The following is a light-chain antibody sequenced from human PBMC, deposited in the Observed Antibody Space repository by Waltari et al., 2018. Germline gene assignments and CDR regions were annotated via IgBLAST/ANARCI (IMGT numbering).Light chain of an antibody. CDR3: QQHNAFPPT. J-gene: IGKJ1*01. CDR2: DAS. CDR1: QDIGDD. V-gene: IGKV1-17*01. Sequence: DIQMTQSPSSLSASVGDRVTITCRASQDIGDDFGWYQENPGRAPKRLIYDASRLQSGVPSRFSGSGSGTEFTLTISSLQPEDCAIYYCQQHNAFPPTFGQGTKVEF.